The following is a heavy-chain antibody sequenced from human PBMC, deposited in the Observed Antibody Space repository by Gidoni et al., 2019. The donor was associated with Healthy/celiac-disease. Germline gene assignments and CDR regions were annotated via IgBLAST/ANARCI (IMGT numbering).Heavy chain of an antibody. CDR3: ARVAYGSGRNYYYMDV. CDR1: GGIFSSYA. J-gene: IGHJ6*03. D-gene: IGHD3-10*01. Sequence: QVQLVQSGAEVKKPGSSVKVSCKASGGIFSSYAISWVRQAPGQGLEWMGGIIPIFGTANYAQKFQGRVTITADESTSTAYMELSSLRSEDTAVYYCARVAYGSGRNYYYMDVWGKGTTVTVSS. CDR2: IIPIFGTA. V-gene: IGHV1-69*01.